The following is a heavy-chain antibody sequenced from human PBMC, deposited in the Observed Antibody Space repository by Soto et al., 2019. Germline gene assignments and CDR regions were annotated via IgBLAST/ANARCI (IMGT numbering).Heavy chain of an antibody. CDR2: IYSNDHK. CDR3: ANRHGVGTVTDEFAF. Sequence: QITLKESGPTLVKPTQTLTLTCSFSGFSFSPRGVGVGWIRQPPGKAPECLAVIYSNDHKRYNPSLQTRVSIPKATSKSRLFLTMTNMDLANTATYFCANRHGVGTVTDEFAFWGQGFLVTVPS. D-gene: IGHD1-7*01. CDR1: GFSFSPRGVG. V-gene: IGHV2-5*01. J-gene: IGHJ4*02.